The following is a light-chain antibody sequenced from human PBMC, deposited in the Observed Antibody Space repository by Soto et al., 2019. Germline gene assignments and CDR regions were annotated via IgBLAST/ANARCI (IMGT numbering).Light chain of an antibody. CDR2: EVS. Sequence: QSALTQPPSASGSPGQSVTISCTGTSSDVGGYNYVSWYQQHPGKAPKLMIYEVSKRPSGVPERFSGSKSGNTDSLTVSGLQGEDEDYYYCRSYAGSIVVFGGGTQLTVL. CDR1: SSDVGGYNY. V-gene: IGLV2-8*01. J-gene: IGLJ2*01. CDR3: RSYAGSIVV.